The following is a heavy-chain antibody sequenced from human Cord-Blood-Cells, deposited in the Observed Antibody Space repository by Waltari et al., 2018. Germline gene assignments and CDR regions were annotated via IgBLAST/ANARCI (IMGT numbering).Heavy chain of an antibody. D-gene: IGHD7-27*01. V-gene: IGHV4-59*01. CDR3: AREGGLGILADY. Sequence: QVQLQESGPGLVKPSETLSLTCTVSGGSISSYYWSWIRQPPGKGLEWIGYIDYSGSTNYNPTLKSRVTISVDTAKHQFSLKLSSVTAADTAVYYCAREGGLGILADYWGQGTLVTVSS. J-gene: IGHJ4*02. CDR1: GGSISSYY. CDR2: IDYSGST.